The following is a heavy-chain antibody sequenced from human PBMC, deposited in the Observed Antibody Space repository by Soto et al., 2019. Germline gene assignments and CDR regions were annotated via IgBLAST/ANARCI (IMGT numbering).Heavy chain of an antibody. CDR2: INSDGSST. V-gene: IGHV3-74*01. D-gene: IGHD3-10*01. CDR3: ARVRGIRNMVRGEQFDY. CDR1: GFTFSSYW. Sequence: GGSLRLSCAASGFTFSSYWMHWVRQAPGKGLVWVSRINSDGSSTSYADSVKGRFTISRDNAKNTLYLQMNSLRAEDTAVYYCARVRGIRNMVRGEQFDYWGQGTLVTVSS. J-gene: IGHJ4*02.